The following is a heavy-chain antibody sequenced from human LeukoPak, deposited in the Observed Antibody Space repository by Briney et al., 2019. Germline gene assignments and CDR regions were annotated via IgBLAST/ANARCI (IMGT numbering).Heavy chain of an antibody. CDR3: TRMTSGHDY. D-gene: IGHD3-10*01. V-gene: IGHV4-34*01. CDR2: INHSGYT. CDR1: GVSFNDYY. J-gene: IGHJ4*02. Sequence: SETLSLTCAVSGVSFNDYYWSWVRQTPGKGLEWIGEINHSGYTNDSPSLKSRVTISIDTSRKQFSLNLRSVTVADTGIYYCTRMTSGHDYWGQGTLVTVSS.